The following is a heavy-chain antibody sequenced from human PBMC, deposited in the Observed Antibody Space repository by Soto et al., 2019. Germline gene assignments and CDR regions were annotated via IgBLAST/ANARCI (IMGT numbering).Heavy chain of an antibody. J-gene: IGHJ3*02. CDR1: GFTFSSYS. Sequence: VQLVESGGGLVKPGGSLRLSCAASGFTFSSYSMNWVRQAPGKGLEWVSSISSSSSYIYYADSVKGRFTISRDNAKNSLYLQMNSLRAEDTAVYYCARDRNYYDSSGYFQRGVDAFDIWGQGTMVTVSS. CDR2: ISSSSSYI. CDR3: ARDRNYYDSSGYFQRGVDAFDI. D-gene: IGHD3-22*01. V-gene: IGHV3-21*01.